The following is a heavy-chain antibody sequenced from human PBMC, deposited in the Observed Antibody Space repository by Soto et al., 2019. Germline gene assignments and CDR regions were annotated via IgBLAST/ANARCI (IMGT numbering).Heavy chain of an antibody. Sequence: QVQLVQSGAEVKEPGASVRVSCKAFGYTFTAYNIHWLRQAPGQGLEWMGWINAGNGNTRSSRKFQGRVIITRDTAARTADLAVDTRRAEGTARQYCARVATSGGSVPGVDPWGQGTLLTVSS. J-gene: IGHJ5*02. V-gene: IGHV1-3*01. CDR2: INAGNGNT. CDR1: GYTFTAYN. D-gene: IGHD3-10*01. CDR3: ARVATSGGSVPGVDP.